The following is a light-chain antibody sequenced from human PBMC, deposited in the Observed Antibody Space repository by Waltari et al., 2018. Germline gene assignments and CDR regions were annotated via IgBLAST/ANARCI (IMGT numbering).Light chain of an antibody. V-gene: IGKV3-20*01. Sequence: EIVLTQSPGTLSLSPGERATLSCRASQSVSSSYLAWYQQKPGQAPRLLIYGASIRATGIPDRFSGSWSATDFTLTISRLEPEDFAVYYCQQYGSSLYTFGQGTKLEIK. CDR2: GAS. CDR1: QSVSSSY. CDR3: QQYGSSLYT. J-gene: IGKJ2*01.